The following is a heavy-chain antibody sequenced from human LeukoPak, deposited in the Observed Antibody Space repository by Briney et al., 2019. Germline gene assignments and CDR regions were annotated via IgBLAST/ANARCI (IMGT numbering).Heavy chain of an antibody. D-gene: IGHD2-8*01. CDR2: IKQDGSEK. CDR3: ARDGILYSSGWFDP. V-gene: IGHV3-7*01. Sequence: PGRSLRLSCAASGFTFSSYAMHWVRQAPGKGLEWVANIKQDGSEKYYVDSVKGRFTISRDNAKNSLYLQMNSLRAEDTAVYYCARDGILYSSGWFDPWGQGTLVTVSS. CDR1: GFTFSSYA. J-gene: IGHJ5*02.